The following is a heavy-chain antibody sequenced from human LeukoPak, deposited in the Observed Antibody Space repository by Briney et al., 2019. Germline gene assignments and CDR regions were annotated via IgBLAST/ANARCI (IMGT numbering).Heavy chain of an antibody. CDR1: SYSINSNYY. CDR3: ARAPPSLDDAFDI. V-gene: IGHV4-38-2*02. Sequence: SETLSLTCTVSSYSINSNYYWGWIRQPPGKGLEWIGNIYHSGNTYYNPSLKSRVTISIDTPKNQFSLKLSSVTAADTAVYYCARAPPSLDDAFDIWGQGTMVTVSS. J-gene: IGHJ3*02. CDR2: IYHSGNT.